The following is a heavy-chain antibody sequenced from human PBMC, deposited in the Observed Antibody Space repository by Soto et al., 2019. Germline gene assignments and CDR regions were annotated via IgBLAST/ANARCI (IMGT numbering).Heavy chain of an antibody. CDR1: CGSISSYY. Sequence: SETLSLTCTVSCGSISSYYWSWIRQPPGKGLEWIGYIYYSGSTNYNPSLKSRVTISVDTSKNQFSLKLSSVTAADTAVYYCARDKFDYYDSSGYYMGAFDIWGQGTMVTVSS. J-gene: IGHJ3*02. CDR3: ARDKFDYYDSSGYYMGAFDI. V-gene: IGHV4-59*01. CDR2: IYYSGST. D-gene: IGHD3-22*01.